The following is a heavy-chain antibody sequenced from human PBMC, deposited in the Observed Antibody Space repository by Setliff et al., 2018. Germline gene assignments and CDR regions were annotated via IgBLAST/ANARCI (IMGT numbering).Heavy chain of an antibody. D-gene: IGHD6-13*01. CDR3: ARGGGSSWYGFDY. CDR1: GYSISSGDYY. Sequence: SETLSLTCTVSGYSISSGDYYWSWIRQPAGKGLEWIGHIYIGGSTNYNPSLKSRVTMSVDTSKNQFSLKLSSVTAADTAVYYCARGGGSSWYGFDYWGQGTLVTVSS. J-gene: IGHJ4*02. CDR2: IYIGGST. V-gene: IGHV4-61*09.